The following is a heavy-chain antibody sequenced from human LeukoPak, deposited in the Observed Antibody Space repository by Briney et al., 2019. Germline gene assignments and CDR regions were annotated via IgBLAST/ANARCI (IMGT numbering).Heavy chain of an antibody. J-gene: IGHJ5*02. Sequence: PSETLSLTCTVSGGSISSGDYYWSWIRQPPGKGLERIGYIYYSGSTYYNPSLKSRVTISVDTSKNQFSLKLSSVTAADTAVYYCAREGSGIAVAGNGFDPWGQGTLVTVSS. V-gene: IGHV4-30-4*01. CDR2: IYYSGST. CDR1: GGSISSGDYY. CDR3: AREGSGIAVAGNGFDP. D-gene: IGHD6-19*01.